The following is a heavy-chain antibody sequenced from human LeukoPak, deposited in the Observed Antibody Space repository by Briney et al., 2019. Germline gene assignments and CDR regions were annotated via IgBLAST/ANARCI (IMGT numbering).Heavy chain of an antibody. J-gene: IGHJ4*02. V-gene: IGHV3-43*02. Sequence: PGWSLRLSCAASGFTFDDYAMHWVRQAPGKGLEWVSLISGDGGSTYYADSVKGRFTISRDNSKNSLYLQMNSLRTEDTALYYCAKGTGYCSSTSCSLYNWGQGALVTVAS. CDR1: GFTFDDYA. CDR2: ISGDGGST. CDR3: AKGTGYCSSTSCSLYN. D-gene: IGHD2-2*01.